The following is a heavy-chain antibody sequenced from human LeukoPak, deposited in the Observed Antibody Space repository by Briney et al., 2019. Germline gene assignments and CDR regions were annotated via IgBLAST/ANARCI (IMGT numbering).Heavy chain of an antibody. J-gene: IGHJ4*02. CDR2: IYYSGST. D-gene: IGHD3/OR15-3a*01. CDR1: GGSISSYY. CDR3: AKHFCTGLDCSLFAS. Sequence: SETLSLTCTVSGGSISSYYWSWIRQPPGKGLEWIGYIYYSGSTNYNPSLKSRVTISVDTSKNQFSLKLSSVPAADTALYYCAKHFCTGLDCSLFASWGQGTLVTVSS. V-gene: IGHV4-59*01.